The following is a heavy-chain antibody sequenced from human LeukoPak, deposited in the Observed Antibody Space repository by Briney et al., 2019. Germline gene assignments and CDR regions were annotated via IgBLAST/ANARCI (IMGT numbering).Heavy chain of an antibody. CDR3: ARAVDWDAFDI. J-gene: IGHJ3*02. V-gene: IGHV4-39*07. CDR2: IYYSGST. D-gene: IGHD2-21*01. CDR1: GGSISKSSYC. Sequence: PSETLSLTCSVSGGSISKSSYCWGWIRQPPGKGLEWIGSIYYSGSTYYNPSLKSRVTISVDTSKNQFSLKLSSVTAADTAVYYCARAVDWDAFDIWGQGTMVTVSS.